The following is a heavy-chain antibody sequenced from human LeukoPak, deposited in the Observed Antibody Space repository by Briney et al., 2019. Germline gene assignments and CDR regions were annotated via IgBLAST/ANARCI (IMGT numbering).Heavy chain of an antibody. J-gene: IGHJ4*02. CDR1: GGSISSSSHH. V-gene: IGHV4-39*01. CDR2: IYSGRTT. Sequence: SETLSLTCTVSGGSISSSSHHWGWIRQSPGKGLEWIGSIYSGRTTYYNPSLNNRVTISVVTSKNQFSLQLNSVTAADTSVYYRVRHDGRGGSTMGALDSWGQGSLVTVSS. D-gene: IGHD5/OR15-5a*01. CDR3: VRHDGRGGSTMGALDS.